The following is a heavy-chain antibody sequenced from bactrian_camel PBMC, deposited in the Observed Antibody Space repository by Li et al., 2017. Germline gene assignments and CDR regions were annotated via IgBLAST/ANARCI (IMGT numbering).Heavy chain of an antibody. CDR1: ESHNVDYC. V-gene: IGHV3S1*01. Sequence: HVQLVESGGGSAQAGGSLRLSCKLSESHNVDYCMGWYRQATGKEREPIAAIYRGGSSTWYADSVKGRFTVSADNAKKTLYLQMNNLKTEVTAVYFCGTDCADIVIVTTAINPLYTYEGQGTQVTVS. J-gene: IGHJ4*01. D-gene: IGHD2*01. CDR2: IYRGGSST.